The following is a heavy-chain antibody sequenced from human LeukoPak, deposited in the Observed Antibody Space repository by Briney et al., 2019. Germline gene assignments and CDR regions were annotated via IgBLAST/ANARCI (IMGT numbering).Heavy chain of an antibody. CDR3: ARELRDGSGTTYFQH. CDR1: GGSISSSTYS. V-gene: IGHV4-39*02. Sequence: PSETLSLTCTVSGGSISSSTYSWGWIRQPPGKGLEWIGSIYYSGSTYYNPSLKSRVIISVDTSRNQFSLRLNSVTAADTAVYYCARELRDGSGTTYFQHWGQGTLVTVSS. J-gene: IGHJ1*01. CDR2: IYYSGST. D-gene: IGHD3-10*01.